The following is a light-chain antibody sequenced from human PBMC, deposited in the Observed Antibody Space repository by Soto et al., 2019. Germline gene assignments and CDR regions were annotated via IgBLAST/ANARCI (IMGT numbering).Light chain of an antibody. V-gene: IGLV1-40*01. Sequence: QPVLTQPPSVSGAPGQRVTISCTGSSSNIGAGYDVHWYQHFPGTAPKLLIYDDNNRPSGVPDRFSGSKSGTSASLAITGLQAEDEADYYCQSYDSSLSGWVFGGGTKLTVL. CDR3: QSYDSSLSGWV. CDR1: SSNIGAGYD. J-gene: IGLJ3*02. CDR2: DDN.